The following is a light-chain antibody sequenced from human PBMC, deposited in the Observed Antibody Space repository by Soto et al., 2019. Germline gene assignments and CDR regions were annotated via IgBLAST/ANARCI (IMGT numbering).Light chain of an antibody. V-gene: IGKV1-6*01. J-gene: IGKJ5*01. CDR1: QGIRID. CDR3: QQSYMDPIT. CDR2: AAS. Sequence: AIQMTQSPSSLSASVGDRVTITCRASQGIRIDLGWYQQKPGKAPKLLIYAASTLQTGVPSRFSGSGGGTDFTLSISSVQPEDFATYFCQQSYMDPITFGQGTQLEI.